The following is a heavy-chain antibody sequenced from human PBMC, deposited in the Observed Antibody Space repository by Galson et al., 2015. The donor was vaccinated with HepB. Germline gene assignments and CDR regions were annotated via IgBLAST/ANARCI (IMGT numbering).Heavy chain of an antibody. D-gene: IGHD2-2*01. Sequence: SLRLSCAASGFTFSSYWMSWVRQAPGKGLEWVANIKQDGSEKYYVDSVKGRFTISRDNAKNSLYPQMNSLRAEDTAVYYCAKDNAPAAPVPYYFDYWGQGTLVTVSS. CDR2: IKQDGSEK. V-gene: IGHV3-7*01. CDR3: AKDNAPAAPVPYYFDY. J-gene: IGHJ4*02. CDR1: GFTFSSYW.